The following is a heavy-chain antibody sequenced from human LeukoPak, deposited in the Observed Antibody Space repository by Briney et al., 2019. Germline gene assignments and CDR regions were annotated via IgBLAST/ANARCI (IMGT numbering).Heavy chain of an antibody. D-gene: IGHD3-10*01. J-gene: IGHJ4*02. CDR2: INTDGSST. Sequence: PGGSLRLSCAASGFTFSSYWMHWVRQAPGKGLVWVSRINTDGSSTSYADSVKGRFTISRDNAKNTLYLQMNSLRAEDTAVYYCAKGRLLWFGELFDYWGQGTLVTVSS. CDR3: AKGRLLWFGELFDY. CDR1: GFTFSSYW. V-gene: IGHV3-74*01.